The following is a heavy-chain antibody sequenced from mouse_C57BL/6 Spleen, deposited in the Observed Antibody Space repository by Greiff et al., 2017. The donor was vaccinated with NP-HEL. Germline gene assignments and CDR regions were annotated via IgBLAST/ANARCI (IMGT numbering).Heavy chain of an antibody. CDR3: ARSSPYGNYWYFDV. Sequence: VHLVESGAELVKPGASVKISCKASGYAFSSYWMNWVKQRPGKGLEWIGQIYPGDGDTNYNGKFKGKATLTADKSSSTAYMQLSSLTSEDSAVYFCARSSPYGNYWYFDVWGTGTTVTVSS. V-gene: IGHV1-80*01. J-gene: IGHJ1*03. CDR2: IYPGDGDT. CDR1: GYAFSSYW. D-gene: IGHD2-1*01.